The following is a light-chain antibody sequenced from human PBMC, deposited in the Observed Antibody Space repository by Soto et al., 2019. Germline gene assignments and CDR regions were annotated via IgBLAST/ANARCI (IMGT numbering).Light chain of an antibody. Sequence: SYELTQPPSVSVAPGKTARITCGGNNIGSKSVHWYQQKPGQAPVLVIYYDSDRPSGIPERFPGSNSGNTATLTLSRVEAGDEGDYYCQVWQGSSDHAVFGGGTKLTAL. J-gene: IGLJ2*01. CDR1: NIGSKS. CDR3: QVWQGSSDHAV. CDR2: YDS. V-gene: IGLV3-21*01.